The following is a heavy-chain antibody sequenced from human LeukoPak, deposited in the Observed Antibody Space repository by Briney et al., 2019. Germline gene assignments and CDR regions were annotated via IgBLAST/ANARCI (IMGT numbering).Heavy chain of an antibody. J-gene: IGHJ4*02. V-gene: IGHV1-69*13. CDR3: ARDHRKRGDLD. CDR2: IIPIFGTA. CDR1: GGTFISYA. D-gene: IGHD7-27*01. Sequence: SVKVSCKASGGTFISYAISWVRQAPGQGLEWMGGIIPIFGTANYAQKFQGRVTITADESTSTDYMELSSLRSEDTAVYYCARDHRKRGDLDWGQGTLVTVSS.